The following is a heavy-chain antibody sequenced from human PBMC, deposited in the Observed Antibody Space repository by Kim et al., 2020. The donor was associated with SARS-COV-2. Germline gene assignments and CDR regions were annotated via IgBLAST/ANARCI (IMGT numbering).Heavy chain of an antibody. Sequence: GGSLRLSCAASGFTFSSYAMSWVRQAPGKGLEWVSAISGSGGSTYYADSVKGRFTISRDNSKNTLYLQMNSLRAEDTAVYYCATTLVESDTYYYDSSGYLGAFDIWGQGTMVTVSS. J-gene: IGHJ3*02. CDR1: GFTFSSYA. V-gene: IGHV3-23*01. CDR2: ISGSGGST. D-gene: IGHD3-22*01. CDR3: ATTLVESDTYYYDSSGYLGAFDI.